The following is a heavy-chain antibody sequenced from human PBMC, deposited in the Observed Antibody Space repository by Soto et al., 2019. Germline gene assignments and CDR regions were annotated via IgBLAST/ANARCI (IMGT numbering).Heavy chain of an antibody. V-gene: IGHV1-46*01. J-gene: IGHJ6*02. CDR3: ARGPGASGLDV. D-gene: IGHD2-8*02. Sequence: ASVKVSCKASGYTFTSSYIHWVRQAPGQGFEWMGIINPSGGGTSYSQKLQGRVTLTRDTSTRTIYMELNSLRSEDTAVYYCARGPGASGLDVWGQGTTVTVSS. CDR2: INPSGGGT. CDR1: GYTFTSSY.